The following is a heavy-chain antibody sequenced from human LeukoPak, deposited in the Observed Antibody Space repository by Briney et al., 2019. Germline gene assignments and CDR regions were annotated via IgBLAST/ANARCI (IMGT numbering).Heavy chain of an antibody. Sequence: GGSLRLSCAASGFTFSSYSMNWVRQAPGKGLEWVSSISSSSSYIYYADSVKGRFTISRDNAKNSLYLQMNSLRAEDTAVYYCASSPFASGYSHAFDIWGQGTMVTVS. D-gene: IGHD3-22*01. CDR2: ISSSSSYI. J-gene: IGHJ3*02. V-gene: IGHV3-21*01. CDR3: ASSPFASGYSHAFDI. CDR1: GFTFSSYS.